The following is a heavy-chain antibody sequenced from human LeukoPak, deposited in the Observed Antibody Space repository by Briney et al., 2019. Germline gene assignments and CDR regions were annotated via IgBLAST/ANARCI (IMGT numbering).Heavy chain of an antibody. Sequence: VASVKVSCKASGYTFISYGISWVRQGPGQGLEWMGWISAYNGNTNSAQKFQGRVTMTTDTSTSTAYMELRSLRSDDTAVYYCARDSRYYDILTGYFDWGQGTLVTVSS. J-gene: IGHJ4*02. CDR1: GYTFISYG. CDR3: ARDSRYYDILTGYFD. V-gene: IGHV1-18*01. CDR2: ISAYNGNT. D-gene: IGHD3-9*01.